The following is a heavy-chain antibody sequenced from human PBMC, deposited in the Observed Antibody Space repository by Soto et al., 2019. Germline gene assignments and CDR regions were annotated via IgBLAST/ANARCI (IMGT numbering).Heavy chain of an antibody. Sequence: LSLTCTVSGWSINTYYWSWIRQPPGKGLEWIGYIYYRANPNYNPSLKSRVTISQDTSKNQFSLKLSSVTAADTAVYYCARHYGDGYDYVDYWGQGTLVTVSS. CDR1: GWSINTYY. V-gene: IGHV4-59*08. D-gene: IGHD5-12*01. CDR3: ARHYGDGYDYVDY. CDR2: IYYRANP. J-gene: IGHJ4*02.